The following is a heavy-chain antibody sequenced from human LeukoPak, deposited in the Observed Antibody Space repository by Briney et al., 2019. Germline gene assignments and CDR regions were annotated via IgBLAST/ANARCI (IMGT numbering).Heavy chain of an antibody. V-gene: IGHV4-61*02. Sequence: NPSETLSLTCTVSGGSISSGSYYWSRIRQPAGKGLEWIGRIYTSGSTNYNPSLKSRVTISVDTSKNQFSLKLSSVTAADTAVYYCARDKRESIAARLPSEGGGPPRYYYYYYMDVWGKGTTVTVSS. CDR2: IYTSGST. CDR1: GGSISSGSYY. CDR3: ARDKRESIAARLPSEGGGPPRYYYYYYMDV. D-gene: IGHD6-6*01. J-gene: IGHJ6*03.